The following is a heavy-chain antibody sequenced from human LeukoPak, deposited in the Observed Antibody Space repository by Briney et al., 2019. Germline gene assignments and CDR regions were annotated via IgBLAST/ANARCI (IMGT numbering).Heavy chain of an antibody. J-gene: IGHJ4*02. CDR2: ISGSGGST. D-gene: IGHD6-6*01. Sequence: GGSLRLSCAASAFTFSSYAVIWVRQAPGKGRVWVLAISGSGGSTYYADSVKGRFTISRDNSKNTLYLKMNSLRAEDTAVYYCAVTYSSSSVDYWGQGTLVTVSS. CDR3: AVTYSSSSVDY. V-gene: IGHV3-23*01. CDR1: AFTFSSYA.